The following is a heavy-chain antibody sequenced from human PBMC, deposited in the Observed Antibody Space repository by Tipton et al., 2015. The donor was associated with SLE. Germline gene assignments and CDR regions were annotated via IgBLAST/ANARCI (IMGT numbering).Heavy chain of an antibody. D-gene: IGHD3-16*01. CDR2: IRYDGSNK. Sequence: SGFTFSSYGMHWVRQAPGKGLEWVAFIRYDGSNKYYADSVKGRFTISRDNSKNTLYLQMNSLRAEDTAVYYCARDGGETAARGVFDYWGQGTLVTVSS. J-gene: IGHJ4*02. CDR1: GFTFSSYG. CDR3: ARDGGETAARGVFDY. V-gene: IGHV3-30*02.